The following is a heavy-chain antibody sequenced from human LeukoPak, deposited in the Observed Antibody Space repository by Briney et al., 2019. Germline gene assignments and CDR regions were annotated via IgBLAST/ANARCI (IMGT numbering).Heavy chain of an antibody. Sequence: PGGSLRLSCAASGFTFSSYSMNWVRQAPGKGLEWVSYISTSSRTIYYADSVKGRFAISRDHAKNSLYLQMNSLRAEDTAVYYCAELGITMIGGVWGKGTTVTISS. D-gene: IGHD3-10*02. CDR2: ISTSSRTI. CDR1: GFTFSSYS. V-gene: IGHV3-48*01. J-gene: IGHJ6*04. CDR3: AELGITMIGGV.